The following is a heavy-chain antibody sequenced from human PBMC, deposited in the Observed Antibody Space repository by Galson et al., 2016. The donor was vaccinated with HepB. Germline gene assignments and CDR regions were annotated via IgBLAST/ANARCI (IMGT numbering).Heavy chain of an antibody. V-gene: IGHV3-23*01. D-gene: IGHD6-13*01. J-gene: IGHJ4*02. CDR1: GFTFSGYA. Sequence: SLRLSCAASGFTFSGYAMAWVRQAPGKGLEWVSGMSDSDDIYYAPSVKGRFTISRDNSKNTLYLQLSSLRAEDTAVYYCAKDKRGHSSAWYWYFDYWSQGTLVSVSS. CDR3: AKDKRGHSSAWYWYFDY. CDR2: MSDSDDI.